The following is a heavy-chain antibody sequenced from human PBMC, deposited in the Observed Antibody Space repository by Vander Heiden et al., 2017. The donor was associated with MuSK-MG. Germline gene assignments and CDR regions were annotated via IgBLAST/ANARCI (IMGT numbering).Heavy chain of an antibody. CDR3: ARAPRWLSPLDY. J-gene: IGHJ4*02. CDR1: GGSVSSGSYY. D-gene: IGHD6-19*01. CDR2: IYYSGST. V-gene: IGHV4-61*01. Sequence: QVQLQESGPGLVKPSETLSLTCTVSGGSVSSGSYYWSWIRQPPGKGLEWIGYIYYSGSTNYNPSLKSRVTISVDTSKNQFSLKLSSVTAADTAVYYCARAPRWLSPLDYWGQGTLVTVSS.